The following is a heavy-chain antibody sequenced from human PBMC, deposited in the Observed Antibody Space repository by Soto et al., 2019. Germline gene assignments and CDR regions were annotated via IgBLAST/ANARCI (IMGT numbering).Heavy chain of an antibody. V-gene: IGHV1-69*01. CDR1: GGTLSSYA. CDR2: ILPIFGTA. D-gene: IGHD1-26*01. J-gene: IGHJ4*02. Sequence: QVQLVQSGAEVKKPGSSVKVSCKASGGTLSSYAISWVRQAPGQGLEWMGGILPIFGTANYAQKFQGRVTITGDESTSTAKMELSSLKSEDTAVYYCARNLLGGGSSSMGLNSLDYGGQGTLVPASS. CDR3: ARNLLGGGSSSMGLNSLDY.